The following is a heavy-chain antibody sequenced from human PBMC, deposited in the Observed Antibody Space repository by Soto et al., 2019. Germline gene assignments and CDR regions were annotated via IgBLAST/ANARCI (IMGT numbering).Heavy chain of an antibody. Sequence: GAPVKVSCKASCYTFTSYGISWVRQAPGQGLEWMGWISAYNGNTNYAQKLQGRVTMTTDTSTSTAYMELRSLRSDDTAVYYCAREVGCYGSGWKDGMDVWGQGTTVTVS. D-gene: IGHD3-10*01. CDR3: AREVGCYGSGWKDGMDV. V-gene: IGHV1-18*01. CDR2: ISAYNGNT. CDR1: CYTFTSYG. J-gene: IGHJ6*02.